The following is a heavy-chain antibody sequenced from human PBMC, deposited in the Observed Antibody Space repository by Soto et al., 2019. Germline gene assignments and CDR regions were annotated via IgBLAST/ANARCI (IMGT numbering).Heavy chain of an antibody. CDR2: ISIDGSNT. D-gene: IGHD3-3*01. CDR1: GFTFTVYH. CDR3: ARDRKWATFGVLTHYGMDV. V-gene: IGHV3-30*03. Sequence: PGGSLGLSCVASGFTFTVYHMYWVRQAPGKGLEWVSIISIDGSNTYSAESVKGRFTMSRDNSKNTLYLQMNSLRLEDTAIYFCARDRKWATFGVLTHYGMDVWGQGTTVTVSS. J-gene: IGHJ6*02.